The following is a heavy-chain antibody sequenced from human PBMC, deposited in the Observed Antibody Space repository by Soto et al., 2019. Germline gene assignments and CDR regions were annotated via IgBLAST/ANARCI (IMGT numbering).Heavy chain of an antibody. CDR3: AKAQEDYYDSSGYDDY. V-gene: IGHV3-23*01. CDR2: ISGSGGST. J-gene: IGHJ4*02. Sequence: EVQLLESGGDLVQPGGSLRLSCAASGFTFSSYAMSWVRQAQGKGLEWVSTISGSGGSTYYADSVKGRFTISRDNSKNNLYLQMNSLRAEDAAVYYCAKAQEDYYDSSGYDDYWGQGTLVTVSS. CDR1: GFTFSSYA. D-gene: IGHD3-22*01.